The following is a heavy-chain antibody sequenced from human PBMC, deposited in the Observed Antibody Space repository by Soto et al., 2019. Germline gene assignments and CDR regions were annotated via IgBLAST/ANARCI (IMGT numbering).Heavy chain of an antibody. J-gene: IGHJ4*02. Sequence: SVNVSCLASGCSFSSYAISWVRQAPGQGLEWMGGIIPIFGTANYAQKFQGRVTITADKSTSTAYMELSSLRSEDTAVYYCAREVMIDHKIDYWGQGTLVTVSS. CDR1: GCSFSSYA. V-gene: IGHV1-69*06. CDR2: IIPIFGTA. CDR3: AREVMIDHKIDY. D-gene: IGHD3-22*01.